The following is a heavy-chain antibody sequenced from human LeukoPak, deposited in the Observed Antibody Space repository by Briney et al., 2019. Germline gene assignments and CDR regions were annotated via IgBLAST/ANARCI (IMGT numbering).Heavy chain of an antibody. D-gene: IGHD3-10*01. V-gene: IGHV1-2*02. Sequence: ASVKVSCKASGYTFTGYYMHWVRQAPGQGLEWMGWINPNSGGTNYAQKFQGRVTMTKDTSISTAYMELSRLRSDDTAVYYCARDRPPMVRGVTYYYYYYYMDVWGKGTTVTISS. J-gene: IGHJ6*03. CDR2: INPNSGGT. CDR1: GYTFTGYY. CDR3: ARDRPPMVRGVTYYYYYYYMDV.